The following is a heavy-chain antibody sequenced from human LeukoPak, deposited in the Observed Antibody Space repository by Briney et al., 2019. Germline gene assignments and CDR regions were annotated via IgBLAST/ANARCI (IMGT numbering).Heavy chain of an antibody. J-gene: IGHJ5*02. D-gene: IGHD3-9*01. V-gene: IGHV4-61*02. CDR3: ARMGFPYYDFLTGQDWFHP. CDR1: GGSISSGSYY. CDR2: IYTSGST. Sequence: PSETLSLTCTVSGGSISSGSYYWSWIRQPAGKGLEWIGRIYTSGSTNYNPSLKSRVTISVDKSKKQFSLKLSSVTAAEPAVYYFARMGFPYYDFLTGQDWFHPWGQGTLVPVSS.